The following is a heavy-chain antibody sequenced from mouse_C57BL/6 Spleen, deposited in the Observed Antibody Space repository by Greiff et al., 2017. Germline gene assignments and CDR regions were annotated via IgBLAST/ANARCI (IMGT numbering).Heavy chain of an antibody. D-gene: IGHD2-4*01. Sequence: VQLQQSGAELVRPGASVKLSCTASGFNIKDYYMHWVKQRPEQGLEWIGRIDPEDGDTEYAPKFQGKATMTADPSSNTAYLQLSSLTSEDTAVYYCTIYYDPYYFDYWGQGTTLTVSS. V-gene: IGHV14-1*01. CDR3: TIYYDPYYFDY. CDR2: IDPEDGDT. J-gene: IGHJ2*01. CDR1: GFNIKDYY.